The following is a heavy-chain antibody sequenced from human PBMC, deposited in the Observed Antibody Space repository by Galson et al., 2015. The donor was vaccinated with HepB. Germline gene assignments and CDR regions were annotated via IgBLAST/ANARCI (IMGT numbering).Heavy chain of an antibody. CDR2: ISYDGSNK. J-gene: IGHJ4*02. CDR1: GFTFSSYG. CDR3: AKDYCGGDCCHFDQ. Sequence: SLRLSCAASGFTFSSYGMHWVRQAPGKGLDWVAVISYDGSNKYYADSVKGRFTISRDNSKNTLYLQMNSLRAEDTAVYYCAKDYCGGDCCHFDQWGQGTLATVSS. D-gene: IGHD2-21*01. V-gene: IGHV3-30*18.